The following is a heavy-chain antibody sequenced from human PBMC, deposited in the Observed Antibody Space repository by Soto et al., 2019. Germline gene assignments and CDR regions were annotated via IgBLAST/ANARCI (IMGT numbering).Heavy chain of an antibody. Sequence: ASVKVSCKASGYTFTGYYMHWVRQAPGQGLEWMGWINPNSGGTNYAQSFQDRVTMTRDTSISTAYMELSRLRSDDTAVYYCAKDSGSGGSCFDYRAQGTLVTVSS. CDR2: INPNSGGT. CDR1: GYTFTGYY. CDR3: AKDSGSGGSCFDY. J-gene: IGHJ4*02. D-gene: IGHD2-15*01. V-gene: IGHV1-2*02.